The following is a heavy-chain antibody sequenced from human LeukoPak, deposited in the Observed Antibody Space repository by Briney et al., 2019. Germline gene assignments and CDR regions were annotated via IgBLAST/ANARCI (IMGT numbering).Heavy chain of an antibody. Sequence: SQTLSLTCTVSGGSISSGGYNWSWIRQPPGKGLEWIGYIYHSGSTYYNPSLKSRVTISVDRSKNQFSLKLSSVTAADTAVYYCARQQWLASFVYWGQGTLVTVSS. CDR1: GGSISSGGYN. V-gene: IGHV4-30-2*01. D-gene: IGHD6-19*01. J-gene: IGHJ4*02. CDR3: ARQQWLASFVY. CDR2: IYHSGST.